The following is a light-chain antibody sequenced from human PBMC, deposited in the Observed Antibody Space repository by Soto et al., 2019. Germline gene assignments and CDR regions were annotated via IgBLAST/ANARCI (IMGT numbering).Light chain of an antibody. Sequence: QSVLTQPASVSGSPGQSITISCTGTSSDVGGYKFVSWYQQHPGKAPKLMIYEVSNRPSGVSSRFSDSKSGNTASLTISGLQAEDEADYYCGSYTDTNNFVFGSGTKLTVL. CDR3: GSYTDTNNFV. J-gene: IGLJ1*01. CDR2: EVS. V-gene: IGLV2-14*01. CDR1: SSDVGGYKF.